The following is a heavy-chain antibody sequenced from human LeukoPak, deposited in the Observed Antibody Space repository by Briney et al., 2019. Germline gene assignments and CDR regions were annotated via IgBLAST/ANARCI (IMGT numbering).Heavy chain of an antibody. CDR3: ARNCRWCPAYYYCMDG. D-gene: IGHD2-8*01. J-gene: IGHJ6*02. CDR2: ISSDGSNK. Sequence: AGGSLRLSCAASGFTFSIYTMHWVRQAPGKGLEWVAAISSDGSNKYYADSVKGRFTISRDNSKSTLYLQMNSLRAEDTAVYYSARNCRWCPAYYYCMDGWGQGTTVTVAS. V-gene: IGHV3-30*04. CDR1: GFTFSIYT.